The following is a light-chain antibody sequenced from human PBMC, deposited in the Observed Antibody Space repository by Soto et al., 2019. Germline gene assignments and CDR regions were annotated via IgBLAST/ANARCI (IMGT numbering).Light chain of an antibody. CDR3: QRYNNWPLT. Sequence: EIIMTQSPATLSVSPGEGVTLSCKASQGIGDTLTWYQHKPGQTPRLLIYDTSTRATGVPARISGSRSGTEFTLTINSLQSEDFAVYYCQRYNNWPLTFGGGTKVDIK. V-gene: IGKV3-15*01. J-gene: IGKJ4*01. CDR2: DTS. CDR1: QGIGDT.